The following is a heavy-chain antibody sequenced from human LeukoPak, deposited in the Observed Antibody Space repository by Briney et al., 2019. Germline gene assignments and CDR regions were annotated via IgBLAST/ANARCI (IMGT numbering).Heavy chain of an antibody. CDR1: GGSISSGGYY. D-gene: IGHD2-21*02. V-gene: IGHV4-30-2*01. J-gene: IGHJ4*02. CDR2: IYHSGST. CDR3: AREATAGYYFDY. Sequence: PSQTLSLTCTVSGGSISSGGYYWSWIRQPPGKGLEWIGYIYHSGSTYYNPSLKSRVTISVDRSKNQFSLKLSSVTAADTAVYYCAREATAGYYFDYWGQGTLVTVSS.